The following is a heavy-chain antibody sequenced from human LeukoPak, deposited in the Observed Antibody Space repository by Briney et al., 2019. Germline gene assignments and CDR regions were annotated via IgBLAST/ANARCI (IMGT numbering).Heavy chain of an antibody. CDR3: ARDGYSYGPTPPYY. CDR1: GFTFSSYG. V-gene: IGHV3-33*01. J-gene: IGHJ4*02. CDR2: IWYDGSNT. D-gene: IGHD5-18*01. Sequence: HPGGSLRLSCAASGFTFSSYGMHWVRQAPGKGLEWVAVIWYDGSNTYYAASVKGRFTISRDNSKNTLYLQMNSLRAEDTAVYYCARDGYSYGPTPPYYWGQGTLVTVSS.